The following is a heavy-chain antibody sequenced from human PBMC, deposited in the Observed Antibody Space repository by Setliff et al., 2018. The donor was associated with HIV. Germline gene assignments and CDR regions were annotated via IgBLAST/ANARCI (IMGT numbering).Heavy chain of an antibody. Sequence: RASVKVSCKASGYTFTSNHMHWGRQAPGQGLEWMGTINPSGGDTIYAPEFQGRVTITRDTSASTAYLELSSLRSEDTAVYYCARPVGGTGFDPWGQGTLVTVSS. D-gene: IGHD1-26*01. J-gene: IGHJ5*02. CDR3: ARPVGGTGFDP. CDR2: INPSGGDT. CDR1: GYTFTSNH. V-gene: IGHV1-46*01.